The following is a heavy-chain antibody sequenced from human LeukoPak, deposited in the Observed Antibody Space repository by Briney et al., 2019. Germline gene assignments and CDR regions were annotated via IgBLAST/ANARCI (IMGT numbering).Heavy chain of an antibody. V-gene: IGHV3-30*18. CDR2: ISYDGSNK. CDR1: GFTFSSYG. J-gene: IGHJ4*02. Sequence: GRSLRLSCAASGFTFSSYGMHWVRQAPGKGLEWVAVISYDGSNKYYAESVKGRFTISRDNSKNTLYLQMNSLRAEDTAVYYCAKDKDSAFDYWGQGTLVTVSS. D-gene: IGHD2-15*01. CDR3: AKDKDSAFDY.